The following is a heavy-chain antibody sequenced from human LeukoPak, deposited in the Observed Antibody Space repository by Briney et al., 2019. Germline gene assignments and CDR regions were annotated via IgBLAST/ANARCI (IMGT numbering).Heavy chain of an antibody. CDR3: ARTLKYYYDSGAFDY. CDR2: IWYDGSNK. Sequence: GGSLRLSCAASGFTFSSYGMHWVRQASGKGLEWVAVIWYDGSNKYYADSVKGRFTISRDNSKNTLYLQMNSLRAEDTAVYYCARTLKYYYDSGAFDYWGQGTLVTVSS. CDR1: GFTFSSYG. D-gene: IGHD3-22*01. V-gene: IGHV3-33*01. J-gene: IGHJ4*02.